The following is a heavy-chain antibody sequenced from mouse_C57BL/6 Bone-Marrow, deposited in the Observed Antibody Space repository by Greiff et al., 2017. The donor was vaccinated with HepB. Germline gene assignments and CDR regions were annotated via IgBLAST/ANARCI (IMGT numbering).Heavy chain of an antibody. Sequence: VKLQESGAELVKPGASVKLSCKASGYTFTEYTIHWVKQRSGQGLEWIGWFYPGSGSIKYNEKFKDKATLTADKSSSTVYMELSRLTSEDSAVYFCARHGLYYDYDADYFDYWGQGTTLTVSS. D-gene: IGHD2-4*01. CDR2: FYPGSGSI. J-gene: IGHJ2*01. CDR3: ARHGLYYDYDADYFDY. CDR1: GYTFTEYT. V-gene: IGHV1-62-2*01.